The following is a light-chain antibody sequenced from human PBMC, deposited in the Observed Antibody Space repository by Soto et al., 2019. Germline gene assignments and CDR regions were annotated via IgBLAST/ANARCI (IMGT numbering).Light chain of an antibody. CDR3: QQYGISRSYT. CDR2: GAS. J-gene: IGKJ2*01. V-gene: IGKV3-20*01. Sequence: EIVLTQSPGALSLSPGEGATLSCRASQSLSSSYVAWYQQKVGQPPRLLIYGASNRATGIPDRFSGSWSGTEFTLTISRLEPEDFAVYYCQQYGISRSYTFAQGTKLEIK. CDR1: QSLSSSY.